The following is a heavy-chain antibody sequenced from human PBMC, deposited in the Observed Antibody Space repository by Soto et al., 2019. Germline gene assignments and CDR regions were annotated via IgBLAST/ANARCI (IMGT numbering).Heavy chain of an antibody. J-gene: IGHJ3*02. Sequence: QVQLQESGPGLVKPSQTLSLTCTVSGGSISSGGYYWSWIRQHPGKGLEWIGYIYYSGSTYYNPSLKSRVTISVDTSKNQFSLKLSSVTAADTAVHYCARGSYCGGDCYSGLEAFDIWGQGTMVTVSS. D-gene: IGHD2-21*02. CDR2: IYYSGST. CDR1: GGSISSGGYY. V-gene: IGHV4-31*03. CDR3: ARGSYCGGDCYSGLEAFDI.